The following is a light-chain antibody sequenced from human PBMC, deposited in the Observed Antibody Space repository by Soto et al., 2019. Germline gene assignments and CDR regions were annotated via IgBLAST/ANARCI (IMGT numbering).Light chain of an antibody. V-gene: IGLV3-9*01. J-gene: IGLJ3*02. Sequence: SYELTQPLSVSVVLGQTARITCGGDNIGSKNVHWYQQKPGQAPILVIYRDANRPSGIPERFSGSNSGNTATLTIDRTPAGDEADYYCQVWDPRTANWVFGGGTKLPVL. CDR2: RDA. CDR1: NIGSKN. CDR3: QVWDPRTANWV.